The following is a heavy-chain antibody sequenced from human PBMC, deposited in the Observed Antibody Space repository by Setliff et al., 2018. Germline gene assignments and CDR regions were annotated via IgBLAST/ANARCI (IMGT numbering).Heavy chain of an antibody. CDR1: GYSITNGYY. Sequence: SETLSLTCVVSGYSITNGYYWGWIRQPPGKGLEWIGSINHGGDTPYNPSLQSRVAISVDTSKNQFSLKLSSVTAADTAVYYCVRRTYYYDTSPMGWFDPWGQGILVTVAS. J-gene: IGHJ5*02. V-gene: IGHV4-38-2*01. CDR2: INHGGDT. CDR3: VRRTYYYDTSPMGWFDP. D-gene: IGHD3-22*01.